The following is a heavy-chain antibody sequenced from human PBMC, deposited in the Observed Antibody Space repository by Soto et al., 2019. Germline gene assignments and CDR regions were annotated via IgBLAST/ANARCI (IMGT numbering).Heavy chain of an antibody. D-gene: IGHD5-18*01. CDR2: IYYSETT. V-gene: IGHV4-39*01. CDR1: GVSISSGSYY. CDR3: ARYSGYDCGTIDY. Sequence: SETLSLTCTVSGVSISSGSYYWVWIRQSPGKGLEWIGSIYYSETTYYNPSLNSRATISVDTSKNQFSLKLSSVTAADTAVYYWARYSGYDCGTIDYWGQGALVTVSS. J-gene: IGHJ4*02.